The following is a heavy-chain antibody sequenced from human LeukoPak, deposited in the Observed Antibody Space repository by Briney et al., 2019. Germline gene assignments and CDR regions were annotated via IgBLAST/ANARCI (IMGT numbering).Heavy chain of an antibody. D-gene: IGHD4-17*01. CDR2: IYYSGST. J-gene: IGHJ5*02. Sequence: SETLSLTCTVSGGSISSYYWSWIRQPPGKGLEWIGYIYYSGSTNYNPSLKSRVTISVDTSKNQFSLKLSSVTAADTVVYYCARAPDYGDYEVAWFDPWGQGTLVTVSS. CDR1: GGSISSYY. V-gene: IGHV4-59*01. CDR3: ARAPDYGDYEVAWFDP.